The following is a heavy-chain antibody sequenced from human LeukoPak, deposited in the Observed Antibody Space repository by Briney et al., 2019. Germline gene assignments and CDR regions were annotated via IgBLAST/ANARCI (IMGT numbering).Heavy chain of an antibody. D-gene: IGHD2-15*01. Sequence: SETLSLTCAVYGGSFNDYYWNWIRQSPGKGLEWIGEINLRGSTTYNPSLKSRVTISLDESKNQFSLKLSSVTAADTAVYYCARGPRYFVVAATMARDFDYWGQGTLVTVSS. V-gene: IGHV4-34*01. J-gene: IGHJ4*02. CDR3: ARGPRYFVVAATMARDFDY. CDR1: GGSFNDYY. CDR2: INLRGST.